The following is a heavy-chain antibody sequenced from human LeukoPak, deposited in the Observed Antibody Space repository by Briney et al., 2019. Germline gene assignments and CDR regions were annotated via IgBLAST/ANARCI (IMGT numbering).Heavy chain of an antibody. CDR2: ISGSGGST. V-gene: IGHV3-23*01. CDR3: AKSPQYSSSYARYFDY. J-gene: IGHJ4*02. D-gene: IGHD6-6*01. CDR1: GFTFSSYA. Sequence: GGSLRLSCAASGFTFSSYAMSWVRQAPGKGLEWVSAISGSGGSTYYADSVKGRFTISRDNSKNTLYLQMNSLRAEDTAVYYCAKSPQYSSSYARYFDYWGQGTLVTVSS.